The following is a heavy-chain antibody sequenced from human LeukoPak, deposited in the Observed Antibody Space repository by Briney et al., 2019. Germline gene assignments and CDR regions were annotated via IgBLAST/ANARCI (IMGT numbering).Heavy chain of an antibody. V-gene: IGHV3-21*01. CDR1: GFTFSSYS. D-gene: IGHD3-16*01. CDR3: ARDPPALYLSNWYFDL. Sequence: AGSLRLSCAASGFTFSSYSMNWDRQAQGKGLEWVSSISSSSSYIYYADSVKGRFTISRDNAKNSMYLQMNSLRAEDTAVYYCARDPPALYLSNWYFDLWGRGTLVTVSS. J-gene: IGHJ2*01. CDR2: ISSSSSYI.